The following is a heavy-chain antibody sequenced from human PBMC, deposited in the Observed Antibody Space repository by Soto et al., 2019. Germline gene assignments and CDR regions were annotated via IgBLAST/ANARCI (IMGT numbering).Heavy chain of an antibody. Sequence: VGSLRLSCASSVFTFSGFSMNCVRQAPGKWLEWVSSVTSSPSSMFYADSVKGRFTISRDDAKDSLFLQMNSLRADDTAVYYCAREADFASSGYVLDYSGLGTLVTVSS. CDR1: VFTFSGFS. D-gene: IGHD3-22*01. CDR3: AREADFASSGYVLDY. J-gene: IGHJ4*02. CDR2: VTSSPSSM. V-gene: IGHV3-21*01.